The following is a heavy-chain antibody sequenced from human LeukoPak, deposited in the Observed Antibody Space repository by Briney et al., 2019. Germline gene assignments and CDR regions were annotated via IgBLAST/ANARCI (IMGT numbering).Heavy chain of an antibody. D-gene: IGHD2-2*03. J-gene: IGHJ3*02. CDR1: GGSISSYY. V-gene: IGHV4-59*08. CDR3: ATIGYCSSTSCLEEYDAFDI. Sequence: SETLSLTCTVSGGSISSYYWSRIRQPPGKGLEWIGYIYYSGSTNYNPSLKSRVTISVDTSKNQFSLKLSSVTAADTAVYYCATIGYCSSTSCLEEYDAFDIWGQGTMVTVSS. CDR2: IYYSGST.